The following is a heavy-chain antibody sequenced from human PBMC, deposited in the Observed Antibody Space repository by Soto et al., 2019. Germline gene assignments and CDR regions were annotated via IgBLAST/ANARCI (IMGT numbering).Heavy chain of an antibody. V-gene: IGHV1-3*01. CDR3: ARGLQRLYYFDF. CDR2: INADNGDT. D-gene: IGHD4-4*01. Sequence: ASVKVSCKTSGYTFTSYAIHWVRQAPGQRLEWMGWINADNGDTKYSQKFSGRVTITRDTSANTAFMELSSLRSEDTAMYYCARGLQRLYYFDFWGQGTLVTVSS. J-gene: IGHJ4*02. CDR1: GYTFTSYA.